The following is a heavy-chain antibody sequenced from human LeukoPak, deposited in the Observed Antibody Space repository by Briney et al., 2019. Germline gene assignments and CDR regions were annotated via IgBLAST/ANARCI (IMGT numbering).Heavy chain of an antibody. Sequence: GGSLRLSCGASGFTFSSYAMSWVRQAPGKGLEWVSAISGSGGTTYYADSVKGRFTISRDNSKNTLYLQINSLRAEDTAVYYCANDRSMGLDYWGQGTLVSVSS. D-gene: IGHD3-10*01. CDR3: ANDRSMGLDY. CDR1: GFTFSSYA. J-gene: IGHJ4*02. V-gene: IGHV3-23*01. CDR2: ISGSGGTT.